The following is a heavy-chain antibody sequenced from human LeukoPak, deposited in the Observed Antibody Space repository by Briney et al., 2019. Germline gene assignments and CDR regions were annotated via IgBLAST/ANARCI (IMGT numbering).Heavy chain of an antibody. Sequence: GGSLRLSCAVSGFIYSGYGMHWVRQAPGKGLEWVAIILYDGGNKYYADSVKGRFTISRDNSKNTLYLQMNSLRAEDTAVYYCAKDYSALSIAYYFDYWGQGTLVTVSS. CDR3: AKDYSALSIAYYFDY. CDR2: ILYDGGNK. D-gene: IGHD6-6*01. CDR1: GFIYSGYG. V-gene: IGHV3-33*06. J-gene: IGHJ4*02.